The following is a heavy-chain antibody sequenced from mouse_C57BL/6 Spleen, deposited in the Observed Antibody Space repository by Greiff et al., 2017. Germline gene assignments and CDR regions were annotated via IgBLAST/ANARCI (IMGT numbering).Heavy chain of an antibody. J-gene: IGHJ1*03. V-gene: IGHV1-82*01. Sequence: VQRVESGPELVKPGASVKISCKASGYAFSSSWMNWVKQRPGKGLEWIGRIYPGDGDTNYNGKFKGKATLTADKSSSTAYMQLSSLTSEDSAVYFCARGDYWYFDVWGTGTTVTVSS. CDR3: ARGDYWYFDV. CDR1: GYAFSSSW. CDR2: IYPGDGDT.